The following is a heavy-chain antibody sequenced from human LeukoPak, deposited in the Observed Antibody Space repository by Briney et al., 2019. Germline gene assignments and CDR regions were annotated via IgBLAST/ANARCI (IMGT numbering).Heavy chain of an antibody. J-gene: IGHJ5*02. D-gene: IGHD7-27*01. V-gene: IGHV4-61*02. CDR3: ASLGSADP. CDR1: GDSITNDKYY. CDR2: IYSGNT. Sequence: PSETLSLTCTVSGDSITNDKYYWNWIRQPAGKGLEWIGRIYSGNTNYNPSLKSRVTISVDTSKNQFSLKLSPVTAADTAVYYCASLGSADPWGRGTLVTVSS.